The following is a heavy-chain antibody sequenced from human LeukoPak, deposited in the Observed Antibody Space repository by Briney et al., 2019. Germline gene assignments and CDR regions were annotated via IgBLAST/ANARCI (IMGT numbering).Heavy chain of an antibody. J-gene: IGHJ5*02. D-gene: IGHD3-3*01. CDR2: IYYSGST. CDR3: ARHLPEYDFWSGYSNWFDP. V-gene: IGHV4-31*03. CDR1: GGSISSGGYY. Sequence: PSQTLSLTCTVSGGSISSGGYYWSWIRQHPGKGLEWIGYIYYSGSTYYNPSLKSRVTISVDTSKNQFSLKLSSVTAADTAVYYCARHLPEYDFWSGYSNWFDPWGQGTLVTVSS.